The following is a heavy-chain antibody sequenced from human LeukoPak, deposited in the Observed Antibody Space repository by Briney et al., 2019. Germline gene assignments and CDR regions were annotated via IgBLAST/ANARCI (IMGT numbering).Heavy chain of an antibody. J-gene: IGHJ4*02. V-gene: IGHV1-18*01. CDR3: ARVRFDDYGGTGNFDY. D-gene: IGHD4-23*01. CDR2: ISAYNGNT. CDR1: GCTFTSYG. Sequence: GASVKVSCKASGCTFTSYGISWVRQAPGQGLEWMGWISAYNGNTNYAQKLQGRVTMTTDTSTSTAYMELRSLRSDDTAVYYCARVRFDDYGGTGNFDYWGQGTLVTVSS.